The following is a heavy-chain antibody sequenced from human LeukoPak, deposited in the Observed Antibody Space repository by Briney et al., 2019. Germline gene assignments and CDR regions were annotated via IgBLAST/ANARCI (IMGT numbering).Heavy chain of an antibody. Sequence: GGSLGLSCAASGFTFSSYSMNWVRQAPGKGLEWISQITSSNTIYYADSVKGRFTISRDNDMNSLYLQMNSLTDEDTAMYYCARFLRNYWYSDYWGQGTLVTVSS. D-gene: IGHD1-7*01. CDR3: ARFLRNYWYSDY. CDR1: GFTFSSYS. J-gene: IGHJ4*02. V-gene: IGHV3-48*02. CDR2: ITSSNTI.